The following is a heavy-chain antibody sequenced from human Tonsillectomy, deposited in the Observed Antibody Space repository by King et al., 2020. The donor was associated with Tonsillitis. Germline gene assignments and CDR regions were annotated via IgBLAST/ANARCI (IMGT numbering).Heavy chain of an antibody. V-gene: IGHV4-39*01. CDR1: GGSISSNSYY. CDR3: ARLGSRNFYYFDY. CDR2: IYYNDNT. Sequence: QLQESGPGLVKPSETLSLTCSVSGGSISSNSYYWGWIRQPPGKGLEWIGSIYYNDNTYYNPSLKSRVTISVDTSKNQFSLKLSSVTAADTAVYYCARLGSRNFYYFDYWGQGTLVTVSS. D-gene: IGHD2-15*01. J-gene: IGHJ4*02.